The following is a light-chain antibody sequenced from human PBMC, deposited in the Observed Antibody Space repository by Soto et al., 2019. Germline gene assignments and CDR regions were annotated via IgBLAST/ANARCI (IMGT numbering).Light chain of an antibody. CDR3: SSYTSSSTHWV. J-gene: IGLJ3*02. Sequence: QSALTQPASVSGSPGQSITISCTGTSSDVGGYNYVSWYQQHPGKAPKLMIYEVSNRPSGVSNRFSGSKSGNTAALTISGRHAEDEADYYCSSYTSSSTHWVFGGGTKVTVL. V-gene: IGLV2-14*01. CDR2: EVS. CDR1: SSDVGGYNY.